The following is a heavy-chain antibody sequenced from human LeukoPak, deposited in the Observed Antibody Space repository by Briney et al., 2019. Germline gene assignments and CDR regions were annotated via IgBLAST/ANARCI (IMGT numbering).Heavy chain of an antibody. Sequence: SETLSLTCTVSGGSISSYYWSWIRQPPGKGLEWIGYIYTSGSTNYNPSLKSRVTISVDTSKNQFSLKLSSVTAADTAVYYCARDRSLSATGDYWGQGTLVTVSS. V-gene: IGHV4-4*09. CDR2: IYTSGST. J-gene: IGHJ4*02. CDR3: ARDRSLSATGDY. CDR1: GGSISSYY. D-gene: IGHD2/OR15-2a*01.